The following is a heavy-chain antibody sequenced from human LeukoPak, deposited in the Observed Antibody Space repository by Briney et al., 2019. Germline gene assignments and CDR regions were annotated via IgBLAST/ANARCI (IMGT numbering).Heavy chain of an antibody. CDR2: INPNSGGT. J-gene: IGHJ4*02. CDR1: GCTYTGYY. Sequence: ASVKVSCKASGCTYTGYYMHWVRQAPGQGLEWMGWINPNSGGTNYAQKFQGRVTMTRDTSISTAYMELSRLRSDDTAVYYCARVPYDSSGLFDYWGQGTLVTVSS. V-gene: IGHV1-2*02. D-gene: IGHD3-22*01. CDR3: ARVPYDSSGLFDY.